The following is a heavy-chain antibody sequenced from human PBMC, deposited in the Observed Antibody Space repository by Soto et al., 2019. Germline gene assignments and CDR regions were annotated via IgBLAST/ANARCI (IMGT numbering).Heavy chain of an antibody. CDR3: ARTPQSWELSPMAGYYYYYYMDV. J-gene: IGHJ6*03. D-gene: IGHD3-16*02. CDR2: ISSSSSTI. V-gene: IGHV3-48*01. Sequence: GGSLRLSCAASGFTFSSYSMNWVRQAPGKGLEWVSYISSSSSTIYYADSVKGRFTISRDNAKNSLYLQMNSLRAEDTAVYYCARTPQSWELSPMAGYYYYYYMDVWGKGTTVTVSS. CDR1: GFTFSSYS.